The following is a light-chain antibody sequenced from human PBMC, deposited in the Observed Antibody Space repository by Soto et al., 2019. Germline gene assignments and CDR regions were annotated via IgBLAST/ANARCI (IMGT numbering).Light chain of an antibody. CDR1: SGHSSYI. CDR3: ETWDSNTWV. J-gene: IGLJ3*02. CDR2: VEGSGSF. Sequence: QSVLTQSSSASASVGSSVKRTCTLSSGHSSYIIAWHQQQPGKAPRYLMKVEGSGSFNKGSGVPDRFSGYRSGADRYLTISNLQFEDEADYYCETWDSNTWVFGGGTKLTVL. V-gene: IGLV4-60*02.